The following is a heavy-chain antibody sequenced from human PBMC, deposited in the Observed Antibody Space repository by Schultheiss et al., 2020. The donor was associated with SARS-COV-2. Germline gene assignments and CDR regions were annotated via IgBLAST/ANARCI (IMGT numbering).Heavy chain of an antibody. Sequence: SGPTLVKPTQTLTLTCTFSGFSLSTSGVGVGWIRQPPGKALEWLALIYWNDDKRYSPSLKSRLTITKDTSKNQVVLTMTNMDPVDTATYYCAHRTAFRYYYGSGSYYAHYYMDVWGKGTTVTVSS. CDR2: IYWNDDK. D-gene: IGHD3-10*01. CDR3: AHRTAFRYYYGSGSYYAHYYMDV. J-gene: IGHJ6*03. CDR1: GFSLSTSGVG. V-gene: IGHV2-5*01.